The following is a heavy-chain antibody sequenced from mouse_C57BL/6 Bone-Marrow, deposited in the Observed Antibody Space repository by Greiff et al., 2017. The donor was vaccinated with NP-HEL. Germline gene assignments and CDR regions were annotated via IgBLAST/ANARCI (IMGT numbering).Heavy chain of an antibody. CDR2: IDPNSGGT. D-gene: IGHD1-1*01. CDR1: GYTFTSYW. J-gene: IGHJ4*01. Sequence: QVQLQQPGAELVKPGASVKLSCKASGYTFTSYWMHWVKQRPGRGLEWIGRIDPNSGGTKYNEKFKSKATLTVDKPSSTAYMQLSSLTSEDSAVYDCARDYGSSYGYAMDYWGQGTSVTVSS. V-gene: IGHV1-72*01. CDR3: ARDYGSSYGYAMDY.